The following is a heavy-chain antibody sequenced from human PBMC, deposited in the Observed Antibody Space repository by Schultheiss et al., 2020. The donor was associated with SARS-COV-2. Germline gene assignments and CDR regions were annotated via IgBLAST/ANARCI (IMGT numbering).Heavy chain of an antibody. J-gene: IGHJ4*02. Sequence: SETLSLTCAVSGYSISSGYYWGWIRQPPGKGLEWIGTIYHRGNTYYSPSLKSRVTISVDTSKNQFSLKLSSVTAADTAVYYCAREYYDFWSGYSPYYFDYWGQGTLVTVSS. D-gene: IGHD3-3*01. CDR3: AREYYDFWSGYSPYYFDY. V-gene: IGHV4-38-2*02. CDR1: GYSISSGYY. CDR2: IYHRGNT.